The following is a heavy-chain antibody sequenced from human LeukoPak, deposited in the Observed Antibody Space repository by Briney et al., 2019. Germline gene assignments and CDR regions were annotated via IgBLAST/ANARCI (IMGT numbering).Heavy chain of an antibody. CDR2: ISGSGAST. V-gene: IGHV3-23*01. CDR3: AKDLPGFFDF. J-gene: IGHJ4*02. Sequence: GGSRRLSCAASGFTFNNYAMSWVRQAPGKGLEWVSTISGSGASTYYTDSVKGRFTISRDNSKDTLYLQMNSLRAEDTAVYSCAKDLPGFFDFWGQGILVTVSS. CDR1: GFTFNNYA.